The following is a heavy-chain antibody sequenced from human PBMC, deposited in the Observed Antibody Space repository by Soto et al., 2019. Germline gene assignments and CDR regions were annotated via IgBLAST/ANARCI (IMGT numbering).Heavy chain of an antibody. D-gene: IGHD5-12*01. CDR3: ATPSGLLGQYSALPDH. CDR1: GGTFSHST. CDR2: IIPMFGST. V-gene: IGHV1-69*08. J-gene: IGHJ4*02. Sequence: ASVKVSCKASGGTFSHSTVAWVRQAPGHRPEWMGMIIPMFGSTNSAQKFRDRVTFSADTYTNTAYMELSSLRSEDTAVYYCATPSGLLGQYSALPDHWGQGTLVTVSS.